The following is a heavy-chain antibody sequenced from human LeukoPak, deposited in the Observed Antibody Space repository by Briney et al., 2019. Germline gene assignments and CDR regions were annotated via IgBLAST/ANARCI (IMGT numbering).Heavy chain of an antibody. Sequence: GASVKASCKVYGYTLTELSMHWVRQAPGKGREWMGGFDPEDGETIYAQKCEGRVTMTEDTSTDTAYMQLSSLRAEDTAVYSCATARSIAVAGTVSYWGQGTLVTVSS. CDR2: FDPEDGET. CDR3: ATARSIAVAGTVSY. D-gene: IGHD6-19*01. J-gene: IGHJ4*02. CDR1: GYTLTELS. V-gene: IGHV1-24*01.